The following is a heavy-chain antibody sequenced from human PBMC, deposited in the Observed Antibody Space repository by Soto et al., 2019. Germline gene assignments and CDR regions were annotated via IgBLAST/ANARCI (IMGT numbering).Heavy chain of an antibody. CDR1: EFMFSRHG. Sequence: SLRLSCAASEFMFSRHGMHWVRQAPGKGLEWVAYISYDGSDKRYADTVKGRFTIARDNAKNTLYLHINSLSAEDTAVYSCAKVYRGVIWFGMDVWGQGTTVTVSS. CDR2: ISYDGSDK. CDR3: AKVYRGVIWFGMDV. J-gene: IGHJ6*02. V-gene: IGHV3-30*18. D-gene: IGHD3-10*01.